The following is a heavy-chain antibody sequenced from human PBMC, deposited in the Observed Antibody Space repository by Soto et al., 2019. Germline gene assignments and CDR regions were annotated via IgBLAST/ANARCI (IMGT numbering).Heavy chain of an antibody. CDR1: GFTFSSYW. CDR3: ANSFYGGRNWFDP. J-gene: IGHJ5*02. V-gene: IGHV3-74*01. D-gene: IGHD2-15*01. CDR2: INSDGSST. Sequence: GGSLRLSCAASGFTFSSYWMHWVRQAPGKGLVWVSRINSDGSSTSYADSVKGRFTISRDNAKNTLYLQMNSLRAEDTAVYYCANSFYGGRNWFDPWGQGTLVTVSS.